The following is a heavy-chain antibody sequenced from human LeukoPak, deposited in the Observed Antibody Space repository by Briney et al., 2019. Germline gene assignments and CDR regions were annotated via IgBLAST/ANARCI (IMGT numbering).Heavy chain of an antibody. CDR3: ARPLSLGYCSGGSCYGRGAWFDR. CDR1: GGSISSSNW. J-gene: IGHJ5*02. D-gene: IGHD2-15*01. V-gene: IGHV4-4*02. CDR2: IYHSGST. Sequence: SGTLSLTCAVSGGSISSSNWWSWVRQPPGKGLEWIGQIYHSGSTNYNPSLKSRVTISVDKSKNQFSLKLRSVTAADTAVYYCARPLSLGYCSGGSCYGRGAWFDRWGQGTLVTVSS.